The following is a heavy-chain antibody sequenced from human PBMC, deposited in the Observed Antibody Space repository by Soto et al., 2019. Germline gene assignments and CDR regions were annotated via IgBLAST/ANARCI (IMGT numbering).Heavy chain of an antibody. D-gene: IGHD2-21*02. CDR2: INYSGST. CDR3: ARVRHIVVVTAPDV. V-gene: IGHV4-39*07. J-gene: IGHJ6*02. CDR1: GGSISSGGYY. Sequence: SETLSLTCTVSGGSISSGGYYWSWIRQHPGKGLEWIGEINYSGSTNYNPSLKSRVTISVDTSKNQFSLKLSSVTAADTAVYYCARVRHIVVVTAPDVWGQGTTVTVSS.